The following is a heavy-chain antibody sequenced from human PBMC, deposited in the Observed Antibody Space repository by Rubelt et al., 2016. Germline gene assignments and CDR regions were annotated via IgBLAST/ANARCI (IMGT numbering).Heavy chain of an antibody. D-gene: IGHD2-15*01. CDR2: INHSGST. CDR1: GGSFRGYY. J-gene: IGHJ6*02. V-gene: IGHV4-34*01. Sequence: QVQLQQWGAGLLKPSETLSLTCAVYGGSFRGYYWSWIRQPPGKGLEWIGEINHSGSTNYNPSLKGQVTIAGGTSTNQFALRLSPVSAAEAAVYDCAGGRVVFHYYYYGMDDWGQGTTVTVSS. CDR3: AGGRVVFHYYYYGMDD.